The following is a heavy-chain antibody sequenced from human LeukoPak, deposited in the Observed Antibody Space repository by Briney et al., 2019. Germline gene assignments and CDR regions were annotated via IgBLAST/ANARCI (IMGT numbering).Heavy chain of an antibody. CDR2: IYPGDSDT. J-gene: IGHJ6*03. CDR3: ARLEQQLGTYYYYMDV. CDR1: GYSFTSYW. V-gene: IGHV5-51*01. Sequence: GESLKISCKSSGYSFTSYWIGWVRQMPGKGLEWMGIIYPGDSDTRYSPSFQGQVTISADKSISTAYLQWSSLKASDTAMYYCARLEQQLGTYYYYMDVWGKGTTVTVSS. D-gene: IGHD6-13*01.